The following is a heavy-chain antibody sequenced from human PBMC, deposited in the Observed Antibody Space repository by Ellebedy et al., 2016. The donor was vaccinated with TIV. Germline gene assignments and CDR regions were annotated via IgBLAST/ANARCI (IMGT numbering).Heavy chain of an antibody. CDR1: GFTFSSYS. J-gene: IGHJ4*02. D-gene: IGHD3-10*01. Sequence: PGGSLRLSCAASGFTFSSYSMNWVRQAPGKGLEWVSSISSTSSFIYYADSVKGRFTISRDNAKNSLYLKMNSLRAEDTAVYYCAREGLWFGDLDYWGQGTLVTVSS. CDR3: AREGLWFGDLDY. CDR2: ISSTSSFI. V-gene: IGHV3-21*01.